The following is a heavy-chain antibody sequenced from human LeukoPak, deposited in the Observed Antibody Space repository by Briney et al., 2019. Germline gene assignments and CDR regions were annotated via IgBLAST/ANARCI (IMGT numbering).Heavy chain of an antibody. Sequence: SVKVSCKASGGTFSSYAISWVRQAPGQGLEWMGGIIPIFGTANYAQKFQGRVTITADESTSTAYMELSSLRSEDTAVYYCAGSGLVAPAAFVWYFDLWGRGTLVTVPS. CDR2: IIPIFGTA. J-gene: IGHJ2*01. CDR3: AGSGLVAPAAFVWYFDL. D-gene: IGHD2-2*01. CDR1: GGTFSSYA. V-gene: IGHV1-69*13.